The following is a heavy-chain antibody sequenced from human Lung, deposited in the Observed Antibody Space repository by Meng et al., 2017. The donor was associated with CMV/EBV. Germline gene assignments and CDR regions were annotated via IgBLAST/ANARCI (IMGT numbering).Heavy chain of an antibody. V-gene: IGHV5-51*01. CDR1: GYSFTSYW. Sequence: KVSCKGSGYSFTSYWIGWVRQMPGKGLEWMGIIYPGDSDTRYSPYFQGQVTISADKSISTAYLQWSSLKASDTAMYYCARHGGSTIYYYYGMDVWGQGTTVTVSS. CDR3: ARHGGSTIYYYYGMDV. CDR2: IYPGDSDT. J-gene: IGHJ6*02. D-gene: IGHD2-15*01.